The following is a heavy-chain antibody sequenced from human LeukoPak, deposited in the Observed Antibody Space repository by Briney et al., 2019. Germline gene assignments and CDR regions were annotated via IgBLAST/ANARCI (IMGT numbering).Heavy chain of an antibody. CDR3: APQEGTHFDY. CDR1: GVSIRSNSDY. V-gene: IGHV4-39*07. CDR2: IYHVGGT. J-gene: IGHJ4*02. Sequence: PSETLSLTCTVSGVSIRSNSDYWAWLRQSPGKGLEWIGSIYHVGGTYYNPSLKSRVTISIDTSKNQFSLKLTSVTAADTAVYYCAPQEGTHFDYWGQGTLVTVSS.